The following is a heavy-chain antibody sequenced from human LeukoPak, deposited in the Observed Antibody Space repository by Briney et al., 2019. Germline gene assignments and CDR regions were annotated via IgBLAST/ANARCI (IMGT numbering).Heavy chain of an antibody. D-gene: IGHD3-16*01. CDR2: IIPILGIA. CDR3: AARETQYYDYVWGSYVVDY. J-gene: IGHJ4*02. V-gene: IGHV1-69*04. Sequence: SVKVSCKASGGTFSSYAISWVRQAPGQGLEWMGRIIPILGIANYAQKFQGRVTITADKSTSTAYMELSSLRSEDTAVYYCAARETQYYDYVWGSYVVDYWGQGTLVTVSS. CDR1: GGTFSSYA.